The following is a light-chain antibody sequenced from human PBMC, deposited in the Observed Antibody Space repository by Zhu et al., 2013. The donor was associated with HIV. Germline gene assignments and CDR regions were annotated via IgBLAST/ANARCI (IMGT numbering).Light chain of an antibody. V-gene: IGKV1-8*01. CDR1: QGISSY. CDR3: LQHNSYPRT. CDR2: AAS. J-gene: IGKJ1*01. Sequence: AIRMTQSPSSLSASTGDRVTITCRASQGISSYLAWYQQKPGKAPKLLIYAASTLQSGVPSRFRGSGSGTEFTLTISRLQPEDFATYFCLQHNSYPRTFGRGTKVESK.